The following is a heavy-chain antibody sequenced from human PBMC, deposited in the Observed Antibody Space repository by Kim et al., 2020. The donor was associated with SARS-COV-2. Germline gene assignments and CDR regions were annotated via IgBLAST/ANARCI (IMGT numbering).Heavy chain of an antibody. V-gene: IGHV4-31*02. J-gene: IGHJ4*02. D-gene: IGHD3-22*01. Sequence: YYNPSLKSRVTISVDTSKNQFSLKLSSLTAADTAVYYCARTGSSGYYLDYWGQGTLVTVSS. CDR3: ARTGSSGYYLDY.